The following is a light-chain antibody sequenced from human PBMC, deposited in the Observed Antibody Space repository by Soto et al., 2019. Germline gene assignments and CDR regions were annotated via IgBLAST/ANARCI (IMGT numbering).Light chain of an antibody. V-gene: IGKV3-15*01. CDR3: QQYNNWPPYT. CDR2: RAS. CDR1: QSVSSN. Sequence: EIVMTQSPATLSVSPGERATLSCRASQSVSSNLAWYQQKPGQAPRLLIYRASTRATGIPARFGGSGSGTEFTLTISSLQSEDFAVYYCQQYNNWPPYTFGQGTKLEIK. J-gene: IGKJ2*01.